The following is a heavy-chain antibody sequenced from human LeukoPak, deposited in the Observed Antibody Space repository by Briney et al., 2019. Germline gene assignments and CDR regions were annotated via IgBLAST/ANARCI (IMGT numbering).Heavy chain of an antibody. CDR2: IVSDGSGA. V-gene: IGHV3-74*03. Sequence: PGGSLRLSCAASGFTFSSYWMHWVRQAPGKGLVWVSRIVSDGSGATYADSVKGRFPISRDNAKNTLYLQMDSLRAEDTAVYYCARDRNIYGSDWGNWFDPWGQGTLVTVSS. D-gene: IGHD7-27*01. CDR1: GFTFSSYW. CDR3: ARDRNIYGSDWGNWFDP. J-gene: IGHJ5*02.